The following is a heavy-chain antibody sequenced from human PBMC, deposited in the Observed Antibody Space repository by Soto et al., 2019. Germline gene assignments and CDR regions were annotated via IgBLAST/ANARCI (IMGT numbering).Heavy chain of an antibody. J-gene: IGHJ6*02. Sequence: PGGSLRLSCAASGFTFSNAWMSWVRQAPGKGLEWVGRIKSKTDGGTTDYAAPVKGRFTISRDDSKNTLYLQMNSLKTEDTAVYYCTTVIAAAGTAYYYYGMDVWGQGTTVTVYS. CDR3: TTVIAAAGTAYYYYGMDV. CDR1: GFTFSNAW. D-gene: IGHD6-13*01. CDR2: IKSKTDGGTT. V-gene: IGHV3-15*01.